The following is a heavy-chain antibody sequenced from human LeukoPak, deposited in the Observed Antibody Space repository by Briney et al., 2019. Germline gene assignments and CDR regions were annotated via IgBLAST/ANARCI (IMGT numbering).Heavy chain of an antibody. J-gene: IGHJ6*03. V-gene: IGHV3-21*01. D-gene: IGHD7-27*01. CDR3: ARFTGDSPYYYMDV. CDR2: ISSSSSYI. Sequence: GGSLRLSCAASGFTFSSYSMNWVRQAPGKGLEWVSSISSSSSYIYYADSVKGRFTISRDNAKNSLYLQMNSLRAEDTAVYYCARFTGDSPYYYMDVWGKGTTVTVSS. CDR1: GFTFSSYS.